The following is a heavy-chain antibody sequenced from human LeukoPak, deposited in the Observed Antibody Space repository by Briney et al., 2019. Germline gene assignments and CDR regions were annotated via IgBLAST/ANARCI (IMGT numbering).Heavy chain of an antibody. V-gene: IGHV1-3*01. D-gene: IGHD7-27*01. CDR3: ARTLRFVTARWGYYGMDV. CDR1: GYTFTSYA. Sequence: ASVKVSCKASGYTFTSYAMHWVRQAPGQRLEWMGWINAGNGNTKYSQKFQGRVTITRDTSASTAYMELSSLRSEDTAVYYCARTLRFVTARWGYYGMDVWGQGTTVTVSS. CDR2: INAGNGNT. J-gene: IGHJ6*02.